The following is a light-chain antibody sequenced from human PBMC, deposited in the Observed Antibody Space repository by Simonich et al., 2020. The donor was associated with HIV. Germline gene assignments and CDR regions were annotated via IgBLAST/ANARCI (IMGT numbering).Light chain of an antibody. V-gene: IGLV3-1*01. CDR2: QDN. CDR1: KLDDKY. Sequence: SYELTQPPSVSVSLGQTASITCSGDKLDDKYACWYQQKPGQSPVLVIYQDNKRPSGIPERFSGSNSGNTATLTISGTQAMDEADYYCQAWDSSTWVFGGGTKLTVL. J-gene: IGLJ3*02. CDR3: QAWDSSTWV.